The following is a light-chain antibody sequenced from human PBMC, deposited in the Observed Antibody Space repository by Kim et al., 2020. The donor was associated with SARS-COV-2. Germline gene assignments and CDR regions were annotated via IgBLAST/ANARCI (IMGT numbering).Light chain of an antibody. CDR2: AAS. J-gene: IGKJ4*01. CDR1: QRISSY. Sequence: DIQMTQSPSSLSASVGDRVTITCRASQRISSYLNWYQQQPGKAPKLLIYAASSLQSGVPSRFSGSGSGTDFTLTISSLQPEDFVTYYCQQSFTTPLLTLGGGTKVYIK. V-gene: IGKV1-39*01. CDR3: QQSFTTPLLT.